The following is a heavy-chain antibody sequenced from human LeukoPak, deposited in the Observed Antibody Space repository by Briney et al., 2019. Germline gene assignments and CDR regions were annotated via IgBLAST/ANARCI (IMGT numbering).Heavy chain of an antibody. CDR3: ARAHYSGSFGY. Sequence: GGSLRFSCAASGFIFDDYGMSWVRQAPGKGLEWVSGINWNGGSTGYADSVKGRFTISRDNAKNSLYLQMNSLRAEDTALYYCARAHYSGSFGYWGQGTLVTVSS. V-gene: IGHV3-20*04. J-gene: IGHJ4*02. CDR1: GFIFDDYG. D-gene: IGHD1-26*01. CDR2: INWNGGST.